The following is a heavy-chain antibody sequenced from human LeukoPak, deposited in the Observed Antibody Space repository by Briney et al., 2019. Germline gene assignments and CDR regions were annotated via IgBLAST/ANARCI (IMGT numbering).Heavy chain of an antibody. J-gene: IGHJ6*02. CDR3: ARARGLKVFGVVTPLSYGMDV. CDR1: GFTFSSYE. Sequence: GGSLRLSCAASGFTFSSYEMNWVRQDPGKGLEWVSYISSSGSTIYYADSVKGRFTISRDNAKNSLYLQMNSLRAEDTAVYYCARARGLKVFGVVTPLSYGMDVWGQGTTVTVSS. CDR2: ISSSGSTI. V-gene: IGHV3-48*03. D-gene: IGHD3-3*01.